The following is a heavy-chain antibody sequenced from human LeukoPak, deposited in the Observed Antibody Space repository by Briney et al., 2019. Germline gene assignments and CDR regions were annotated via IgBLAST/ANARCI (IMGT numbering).Heavy chain of an antibody. D-gene: IGHD2-2*01. V-gene: IGHV4-31*03. Sequence: PSQTLSLTCTVSGGSIGSGGYYWSWIRQHPGKGLEWIGYIYYSGSTYYNPSLKSRVTISVDTSKNQFSLKLSSVTAADTAVYYCASFGYCSSTSCPQTTTFDYWGQGTLVTVSS. CDR1: GGSIGSGGYY. CDR2: IYYSGST. CDR3: ASFGYCSSTSCPQTTTFDY. J-gene: IGHJ4*02.